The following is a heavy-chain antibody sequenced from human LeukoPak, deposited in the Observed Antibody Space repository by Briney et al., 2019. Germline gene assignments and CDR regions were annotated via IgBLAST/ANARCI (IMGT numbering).Heavy chain of an antibody. J-gene: IGHJ4*02. CDR1: GFTFSSYE. V-gene: IGHV3-48*03. D-gene: IGHD6-19*01. CDR2: ISSSGSTI. CDR3: ARHLAVATDY. Sequence: GGSLRLSCAASGFTFSSYEMNWVRQAPGKGLEWVSYISSSGSTIYYADSVKGRFTISRDNAKNSLYLQMNSLRAEDTAVYYCARHLAVATDYWGQGTLVTVSS.